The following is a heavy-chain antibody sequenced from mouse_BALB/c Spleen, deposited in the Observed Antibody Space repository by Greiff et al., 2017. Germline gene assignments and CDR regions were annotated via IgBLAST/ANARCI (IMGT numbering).Heavy chain of an antibody. CDR3: AGSRTGTDFAY. Sequence: EVKLVESGGGLVKPGGSLKLSCAASGFTFSSYAMSWVRQSPEKRLEWVAEISSGGSYTYYPDTVTGRFTISRDNAKNTLYLEMSSLRSEDTAMYYCAGSRTGTDFAYWGQGTLVTVSA. J-gene: IGHJ3*01. D-gene: IGHD3-3*01. V-gene: IGHV5-9-4*01. CDR2: ISSGGSYT. CDR1: GFTFSSYA.